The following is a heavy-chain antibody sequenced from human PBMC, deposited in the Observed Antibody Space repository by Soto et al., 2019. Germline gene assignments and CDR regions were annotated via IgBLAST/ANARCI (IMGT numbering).Heavy chain of an antibody. D-gene: IGHD6-19*01. CDR2: IYYSGST. J-gene: IGHJ5*02. CDR1: GGSISSSSYY. CDR3: ARHIEQSRGDWFDP. V-gene: IGHV4-39*01. Sequence: SETLSLTCTVSGGSISSSSYYWGWIRQPPGKGLEWIGSIYYSGSTYYNPSLKSRVTISVDTSKNQFSLKLSSVTAADTAVYYCARHIEQSRGDWFDPWGQGTLVTVSS.